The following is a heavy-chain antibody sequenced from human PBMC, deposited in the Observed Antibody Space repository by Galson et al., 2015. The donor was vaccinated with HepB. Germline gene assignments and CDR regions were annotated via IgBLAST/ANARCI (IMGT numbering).Heavy chain of an antibody. CDR3: ARVGASTGDYVSDYYYYGMDV. Sequence: SVKVSCKASGGTFSSYAISWVRQAPGQGLEWMGGIIPIFGTANYAQKFQGRVTITADESTSTAYMELSSLRSEDTAVYYCARVGASTGDYVSDYYYYGMDVWGQGTTVTVSS. J-gene: IGHJ6*02. D-gene: IGHD4-17*01. V-gene: IGHV1-69*13. CDR2: IIPIFGTA. CDR1: GGTFSSYA.